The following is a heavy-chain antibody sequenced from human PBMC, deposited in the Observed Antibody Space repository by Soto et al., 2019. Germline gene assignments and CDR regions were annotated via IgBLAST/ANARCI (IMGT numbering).Heavy chain of an antibody. D-gene: IGHD4-17*01. CDR1: GFTFSSYG. CDR2: IWYDGSNK. J-gene: IGHJ6*03. CDR3: ARYGDYDLYYYYYMDV. Sequence: QVQLVESGGGVVQPGRSLRLSCAASGFTFSSYGMHWVRQAPGKGLEWVAVIWYDGSNKYYADSVKGRFTISRDNSKNTLYLQMTSLRAEDTAGYYCARYGDYDLYYYYYMDVWVKGTTVTVSS. V-gene: IGHV3-33*01.